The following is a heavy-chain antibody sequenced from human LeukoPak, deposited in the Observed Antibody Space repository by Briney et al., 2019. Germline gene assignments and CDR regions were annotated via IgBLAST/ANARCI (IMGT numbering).Heavy chain of an antibody. Sequence: GGSLRLSCAASGFTVSSDYMSWVRQAPGKGLEWVAGISDRGGRTNYADSVKGRFTISRDNPRNTLYLQMNSLSAEDTAVYFCAKRGVVIRVILVGFHKEAYYFDSWGQGALVTVSS. CDR1: GFTVSSDY. D-gene: IGHD3-22*01. V-gene: IGHV3-23*01. J-gene: IGHJ4*02. CDR3: AKRGVVIRVILVGFHKEAYYFDS. CDR2: ISDRGGRT.